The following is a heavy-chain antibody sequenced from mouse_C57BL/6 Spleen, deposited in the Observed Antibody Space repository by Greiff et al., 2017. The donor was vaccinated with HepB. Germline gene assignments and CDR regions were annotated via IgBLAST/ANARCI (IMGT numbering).Heavy chain of an antibody. V-gene: IGHV5-9-1*02. Sequence: EVKLVESGAGLVKPGGSLKLSCAASGFTFSSYAMSWVRPTPEKRLEWVAYISSGGDYIYYADTVKGRFTISRDNARNTLYLQMSSLKSEDTAMYYCTREGGFHYFDYWGQGTTLTVSS. CDR1: GFTFSSYA. J-gene: IGHJ2*01. CDR3: TREGGFHYFDY. CDR2: ISSGGDYI.